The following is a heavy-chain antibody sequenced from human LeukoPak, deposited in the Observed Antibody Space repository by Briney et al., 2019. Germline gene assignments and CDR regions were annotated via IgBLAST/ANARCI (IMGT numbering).Heavy chain of an antibody. J-gene: IGHJ4*02. CDR2: IGGNDGKT. D-gene: IGHD3-9*01. CDR1: GFTFSNYA. CDR3: TKVIRNYDMAFDY. Sequence: GGSLRLSCATCGFTFSNYAMSWVRQAPGKGLEWVSSIGGNDGKTYYRDSVKGRFTISRDNSKNTLYLQVNSLRAEDTAVYHCTKVIRNYDMAFDYWGQGTLVTVSS. V-gene: IGHV3-23*01.